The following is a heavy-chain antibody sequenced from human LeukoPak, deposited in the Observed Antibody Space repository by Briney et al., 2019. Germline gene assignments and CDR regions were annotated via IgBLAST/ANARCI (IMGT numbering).Heavy chain of an antibody. D-gene: IGHD2-2*01. V-gene: IGHV3-21*01. CDR2: ISSSSSYI. J-gene: IGHJ6*02. Sequence: PGGSLRLSCAASGFTFSSYSMNLVRQAPGKGLELVSSISSSSSYIYYADSVKGRFTISRDNAKNSLYLQMNSLRAEDTAVYYCARGAGYCSSTSCYGAYYYGMDVWGQGTTVTVSS. CDR3: ARGAGYCSSTSCYGAYYYGMDV. CDR1: GFTFSSYS.